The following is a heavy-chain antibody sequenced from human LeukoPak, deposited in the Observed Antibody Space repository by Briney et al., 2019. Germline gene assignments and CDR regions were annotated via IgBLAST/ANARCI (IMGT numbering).Heavy chain of an antibody. D-gene: IGHD5-12*01. CDR1: GYTFTSYD. CDR3: ARGRGGLRLYYYYYYMDV. J-gene: IGHJ6*03. V-gene: IGHV1-8*01. CDR2: MNPNSGNT. Sequence: GASVKVSCKASGYTFTSYDINWVRQATGQGREWMGWMNPNSGNTGYAQKFQGRVTMTRNTSISTAYMELSSLRSEDTAVYYCARGRGGLRLYYYYYYMDVWGKGTTVTISS.